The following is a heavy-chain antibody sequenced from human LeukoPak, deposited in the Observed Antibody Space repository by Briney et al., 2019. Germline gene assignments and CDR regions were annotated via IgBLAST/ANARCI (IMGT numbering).Heavy chain of an antibody. CDR3: ARRQNYYGSGSYYRRGFDY. CDR2: INHSGST. CDR1: GGSFSGYY. D-gene: IGHD3-10*01. Sequence: SETLSLTCAVYGGSFSGYYWSWIRQPPGKGLEWIGEINHSGSTNYNPSLKSRVTISVDTSKNQFSLKLSSVTAADTAVYYCARRQNYYGSGSYYRRGFDYWGQGTLVTVSS. J-gene: IGHJ4*02. V-gene: IGHV4-34*01.